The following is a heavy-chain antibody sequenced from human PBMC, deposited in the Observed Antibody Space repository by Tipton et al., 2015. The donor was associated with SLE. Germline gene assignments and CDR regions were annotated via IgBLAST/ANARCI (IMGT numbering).Heavy chain of an antibody. J-gene: IGHJ2*01. CDR3: AKDKGSGGINMVRYFDL. D-gene: IGHD3-10*01. CDR1: GFTLDDYA. CDR2: ISWNSGSI. V-gene: IGHV3-9*01. Sequence: SLRLSCAASGFTLDDYAMHWVRQAPGKGLEWVSGISWNSGSIGYADSVKGRFTISRDNAKNSLYLQMNSLRAEDTALYYCAKDKGSGGINMVRYFDLWGRGTLVTVSS.